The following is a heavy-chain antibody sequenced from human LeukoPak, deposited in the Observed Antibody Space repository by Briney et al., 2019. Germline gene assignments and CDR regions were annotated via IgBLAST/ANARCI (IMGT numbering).Heavy chain of an antibody. CDR2: IIPIFGTA. J-gene: IGHJ6*03. CDR3: ASTDVDTAMVGDFDYYYMDV. CDR1: GYTFTSYA. D-gene: IGHD5-18*01. Sequence: SVKVSCKASGYTFTSYAISWVRQASGQGLEWMGGIIPIFGTANYAQKFQGRVTITADKSTSTAYMELSSLRSEDTAVYYCASTDVDTAMVGDFDYYYMDVWGKGTTVTVSS. V-gene: IGHV1-69*06.